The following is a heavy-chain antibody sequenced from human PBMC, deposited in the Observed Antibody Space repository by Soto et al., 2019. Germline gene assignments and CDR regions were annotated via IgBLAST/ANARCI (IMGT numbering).Heavy chain of an antibody. CDR3: ARLDNTGRYQSFDY. J-gene: IGHJ4*02. Sequence: SETLSLTCAVSGGSISSGGYSWSWIRQPPGKGLEWIGYIYHSGSTYYNPSLKSRVTIFVDTSKNQFSLRLTSVTAADTAVYHCARLDNTGRYQSFDYWGQGILVTVSP. V-gene: IGHV4-30-2*03. CDR2: IYHSGST. D-gene: IGHD1-26*01. CDR1: GGSISSGGYS.